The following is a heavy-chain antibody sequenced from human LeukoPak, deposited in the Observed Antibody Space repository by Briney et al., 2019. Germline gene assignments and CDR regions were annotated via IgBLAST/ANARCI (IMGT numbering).Heavy chain of an antibody. Sequence: SETLSLTCTVSGGSISSYYWSWIRQPPGKGLEWIGYIYYSGSTNYNPSLKSRVTISVDTSKNQFSLKLSTVTAADTAVYYCARHSGGRDSSGEYWYFDLWGRGTLVTVSS. CDR1: GGSISSYY. D-gene: IGHD3-22*01. CDR3: ARHSGGRDSSGEYWYFDL. V-gene: IGHV4-59*08. J-gene: IGHJ2*01. CDR2: IYYSGST.